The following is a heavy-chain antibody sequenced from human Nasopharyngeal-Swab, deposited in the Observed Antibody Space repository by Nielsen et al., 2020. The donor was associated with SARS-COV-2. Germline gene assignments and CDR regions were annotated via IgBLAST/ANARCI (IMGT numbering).Heavy chain of an antibody. CDR2: IHHSGST. CDR3: ARGPVRYDFWSGYYCGFDY. V-gene: IGHV4-34*01. CDR1: GGSFSGYY. D-gene: IGHD3-3*01. Sequence: SETLSLTCAVYGGSFSGYYWGWIRQPPGKGLEWIGEIHHSGSTDYNPSLKSRVTISVDTSKNQFSLKLSSVTAADTAVFYCARGPVRYDFWSGYYCGFDYWGQGTLVTVSP. J-gene: IGHJ4*02.